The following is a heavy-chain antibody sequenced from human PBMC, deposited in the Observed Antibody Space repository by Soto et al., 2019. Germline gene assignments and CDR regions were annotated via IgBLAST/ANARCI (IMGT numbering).Heavy chain of an antibody. CDR2: IYSGGST. CDR3: ARDWKNIVGPPTS. J-gene: IGHJ4*02. Sequence: EVQLVETGGGLIQPGGSLRLSCAASGFTVSSNYMSWVRQAPGKGLEWVSVIYSGGSTYYADSVKGRFTISRDNSKNTPYLQMNSLRAEDTAVYYCARDWKNIVGPPTSWGQGTLVTVSS. CDR1: GFTVSSNY. D-gene: IGHD1-26*01. V-gene: IGHV3-53*02.